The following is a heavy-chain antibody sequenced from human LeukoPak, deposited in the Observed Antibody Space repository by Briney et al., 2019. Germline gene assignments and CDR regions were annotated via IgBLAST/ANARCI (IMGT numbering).Heavy chain of an antibody. CDR1: GFTFSSYE. Sequence: GGSLRLSCAASGFTFSSYEMNWVRQAPGKGLEWVSYISSSGSTIYYADSVKGRFTISRDYAKNSLYLQMNSLRAEDTAVYYCARAGGPLWFGDLYAFDIWGQGTMVTVSS. CDR3: ARAGGPLWFGDLYAFDI. V-gene: IGHV3-48*03. J-gene: IGHJ3*02. D-gene: IGHD3-10*01. CDR2: ISSSGSTI.